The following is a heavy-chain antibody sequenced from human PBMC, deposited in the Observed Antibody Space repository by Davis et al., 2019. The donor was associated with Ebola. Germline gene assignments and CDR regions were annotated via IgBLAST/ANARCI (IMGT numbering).Heavy chain of an antibody. D-gene: IGHD6-19*01. J-gene: IGHJ4*02. CDR3: ARHFGGVSGWYDY. CDR2: ISSSSSTI. CDR1: GFTFGDYY. V-gene: IGHV3-48*02. Sequence: GGSLRLSCAASGFTFGDYYMSWVRQAPGKGLEWVSYISSSSSTIYYADSVKGRFTISRDNAKNSLYLQMNSLRDEDTAVYYCARHFGGVSGWYDYWGQGTLVTVSS.